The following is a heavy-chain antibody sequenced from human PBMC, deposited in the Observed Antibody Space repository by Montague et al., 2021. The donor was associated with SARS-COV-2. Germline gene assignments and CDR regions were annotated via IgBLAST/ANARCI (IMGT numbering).Heavy chain of an antibody. Sequence: SLRLSCAASGFTFSSYGMHRVRQAPGKGLEWVAVIWYDGSNKYYADSVKGRFTISRDNSKNTLYLQMNSLRAEDTAVYYCAREGSGYSSGWYGYYYYGMDVWGQGATVTVSS. CDR3: AREGSGYSSGWYGYYYYGMDV. CDR2: IWYDGSNK. J-gene: IGHJ6*02. D-gene: IGHD6-19*01. CDR1: GFTFSSYG. V-gene: IGHV3-33*01.